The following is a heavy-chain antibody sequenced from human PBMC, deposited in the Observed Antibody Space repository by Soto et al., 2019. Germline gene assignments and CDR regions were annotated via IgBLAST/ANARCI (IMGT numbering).Heavy chain of an antibody. D-gene: IGHD1-7*01. V-gene: IGHV4-34*01. CDR3: ARDGITGTTGYYYYGMDV. J-gene: IGHJ6*02. CDR2: INHSGST. Sequence: SEALSLTCAVYGGSFSGYYWSWIRQPPGKGLEWIGEINHSGSTNYNPSLKSRVTISVDTSKNQFSLKLSSVTAADTAVYYCARDGITGTTGYYYYGMDVWGQGTTVTVS. CDR1: GGSFSGYY.